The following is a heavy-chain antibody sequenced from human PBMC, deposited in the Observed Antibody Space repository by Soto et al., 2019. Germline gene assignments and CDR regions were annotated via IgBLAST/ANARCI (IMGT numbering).Heavy chain of an antibody. CDR1: GYTFTSYD. CDR2: MNPNSGNT. D-gene: IGHD3-3*01. J-gene: IGHJ6*03. CDR3: ARVLAPRDFWSGYYYYYMDV. V-gene: IGHV1-8*01. Sequence: GASVKVSCKASGYTFTSYDINWVRQATGQGLEWMGWMNPNSGNTGYAQKFQGRVTMTRNTSISTAYMELSSLRSEDTAVYYCARVLAPRDFWSGYYYYYMDVWGKGTTVTVSS.